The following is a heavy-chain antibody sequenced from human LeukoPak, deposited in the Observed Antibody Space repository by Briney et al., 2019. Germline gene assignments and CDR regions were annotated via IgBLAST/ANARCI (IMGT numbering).Heavy chain of an antibody. D-gene: IGHD3-16*02. CDR1: GGSISSYY. CDR3: ARGPRYYDYVWGSYRDDYFYYMDV. Sequence: SETLSLTCTVSGGSISSYYWSWIRQPPGKGLEWIGYIYYSGSTNYNPSLKSRVTMSVDTSKNQFSLKLSSVTAADTAVYYCARGPRYYDYVWGSYRDDYFYYMDVWGKGTTVTISS. V-gene: IGHV4-59*12. CDR2: IYYSGST. J-gene: IGHJ6*03.